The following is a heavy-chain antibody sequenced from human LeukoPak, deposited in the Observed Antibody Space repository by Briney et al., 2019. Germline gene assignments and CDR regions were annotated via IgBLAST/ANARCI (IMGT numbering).Heavy chain of an antibody. CDR2: ISGSGGGT. J-gene: IGHJ4*02. CDR3: AKDLGRYRNNFFDY. D-gene: IGHD1-26*01. CDR1: GFTFSSIA. V-gene: IGHV3-23*01. Sequence: GSLRLSCAASGFTFSSIAMSWVRQAPDKGLEWVSTISGSGGGTYYADSVKGRFTISRDDSKNTLYLQMNSLRADDTAVYYCAKDLGRYRNNFFDYWGQGNLVTVSS.